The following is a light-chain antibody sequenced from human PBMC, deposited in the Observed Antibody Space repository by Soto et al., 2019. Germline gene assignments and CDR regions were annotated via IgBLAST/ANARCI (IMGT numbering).Light chain of an antibody. V-gene: IGKV3-15*01. CDR3: QQSNTFPIT. CDR2: GAS. J-gene: IGKJ5*01. Sequence: IVLTQSPTTLSVSPGERATLSCRASQSVSSNLAWYQQKPGQAPRLLIYGASTRATGIPARFSGSGSGTEFTLTISSLQPEDFATYFCQQSNTFPITFGQGTRLEI. CDR1: QSVSSN.